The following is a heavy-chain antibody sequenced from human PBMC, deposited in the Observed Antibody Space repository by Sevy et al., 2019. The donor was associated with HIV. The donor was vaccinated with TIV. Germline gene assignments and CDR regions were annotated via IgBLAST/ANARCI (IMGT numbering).Heavy chain of an antibody. CDR2: IIPIFSTA. D-gene: IGHD1-1*01. Sequence: ASVKVSCKASGGTFSSYAISWVRQAPGQGLEWMGGIIPIFSTANYAQKFQGRVTITADESTSTAYMELSSLRSEDTAVYYCASRMETISGFDPWGQGTLVTVSS. CDR1: GGTFSSYA. J-gene: IGHJ5*02. CDR3: ASRMETISGFDP. V-gene: IGHV1-69*13.